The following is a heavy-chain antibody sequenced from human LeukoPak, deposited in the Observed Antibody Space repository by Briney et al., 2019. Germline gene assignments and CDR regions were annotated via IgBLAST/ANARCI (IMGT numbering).Heavy chain of an antibody. Sequence: SETLSLTCAVYGGSFSGYYWSGLRQPPGKGLEWIGEINHSGSTNYNPSLKSRVTISVDTYKNQFSLKLSSVTAADTAVYYCARGTPIGYSYGFNFDYWGQGALVTVSS. D-gene: IGHD5-18*01. J-gene: IGHJ4*02. CDR2: INHSGST. CDR3: ARGTPIGYSYGFNFDY. V-gene: IGHV4-34*01. CDR1: GGSFSGYY.